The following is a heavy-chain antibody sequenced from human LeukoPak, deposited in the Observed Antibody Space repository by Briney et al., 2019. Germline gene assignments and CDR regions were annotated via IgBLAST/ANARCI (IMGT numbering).Heavy chain of an antibody. J-gene: IGHJ4*02. V-gene: IGHV4-38-2*02. CDR2: IYHSGTT. CDR1: GYSISSGYY. Sequence: SETLSLTCTVSGYSISSGYYWGWIRQPPGKGLEWIGSIYHSGTTYYNPSLKSRVTISVDTSKNQFSLKLTSVTAADTAVYYCARYNILTASDYWGQGILVTVSS. D-gene: IGHD3-9*01. CDR3: ARYNILTASDY.